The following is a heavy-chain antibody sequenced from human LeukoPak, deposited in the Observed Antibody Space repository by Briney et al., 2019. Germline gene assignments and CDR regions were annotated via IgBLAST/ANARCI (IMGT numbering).Heavy chain of an antibody. V-gene: IGHV3-23*01. J-gene: IGHJ5*02. CDR3: ARHDWFDP. Sequence: GGSLRLSCAASGFTFSSYAMSWVRQAPGKGLEWVSAISGSGGSTYYADSVKGRFTISRDNSKNTVWLQMNSLKVEDTAVYYCARHDWFDPWGQGTLVTVSS. CDR2: ISGSGGST. CDR1: GFTFSSYA.